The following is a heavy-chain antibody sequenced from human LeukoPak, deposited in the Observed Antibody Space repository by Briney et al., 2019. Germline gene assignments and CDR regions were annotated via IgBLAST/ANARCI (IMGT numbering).Heavy chain of an antibody. Sequence: ASAKVSCKASGYTFTSYYMHRVRQAPGQGLEWMGIINPSGGSTSYAQKFQGRVTMTRDTSTSTVYMELSSLRSEDTAVYYCARGSVVVPAATTYSLDYWGQGTLVTVSS. CDR3: ARGSVVVPAATTYSLDY. D-gene: IGHD2-2*01. CDR2: INPSGGST. V-gene: IGHV1-46*01. J-gene: IGHJ4*02. CDR1: GYTFTSYY.